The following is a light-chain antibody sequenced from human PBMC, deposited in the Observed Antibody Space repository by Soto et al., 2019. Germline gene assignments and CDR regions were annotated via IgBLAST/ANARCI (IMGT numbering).Light chain of an antibody. CDR3: QQYINRWT. CDR2: KAS. CDR1: QSISPW. V-gene: IGKV1-5*03. J-gene: IGKJ1*01. Sequence: DIPMTQSPSTLSASVGDRVTITCRASQSISPWLAWYQQKPGKAPKLLIYKASSLQSGVPSRFSGSGSGTEFILTISSLQPDDFATYYCQQYINRWTFGQGNKVEIK.